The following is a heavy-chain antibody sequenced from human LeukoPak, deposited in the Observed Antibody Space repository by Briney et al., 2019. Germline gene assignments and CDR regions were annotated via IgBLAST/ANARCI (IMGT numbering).Heavy chain of an antibody. J-gene: IGHJ5*02. D-gene: IGHD6-13*01. CDR1: GGSISSYY. CDR2: IYYSGST. CDR3: ARASSSWDNWFDP. Sequence: PSQTLSLTCTVSGGSISSYYWSWIRQPPGKGLEWIGYIYYSGSTNYNPSLKSRVTISVDTSKNQFSLKLSSVTAADTAVYYCARASSSWDNWFDPWGQGTLVTVSS. V-gene: IGHV4-59*01.